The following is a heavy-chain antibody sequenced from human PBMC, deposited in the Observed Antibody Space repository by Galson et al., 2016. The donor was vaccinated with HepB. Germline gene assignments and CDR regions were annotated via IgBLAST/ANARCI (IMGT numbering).Heavy chain of an antibody. J-gene: IGHJ5*02. CDR1: GFAFSSHW. Sequence: SLRLSCAASGFAFSSHWMHWVRQDLGMGLVWVSRINSDGTISNYADSVRGRFTISRDNAKNTLYLQMNSLRVEDTAVYYCGRDHSVVLTTAYNWFDPWGQGTLVTVSS. CDR3: GRDHSVVLTTAYNWFDP. D-gene: IGHD4-23*01. V-gene: IGHV3-74*01. CDR2: INSDGTIS.